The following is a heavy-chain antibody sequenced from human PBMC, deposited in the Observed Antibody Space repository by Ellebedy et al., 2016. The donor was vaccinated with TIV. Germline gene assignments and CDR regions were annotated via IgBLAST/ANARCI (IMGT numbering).Heavy chain of an antibody. J-gene: IGHJ4*02. Sequence: SQTLSLTCAVPGGFISNYYWTWIRQSPETGLEWIGYIYHSGSNGSNPSLKSRVTISVDTPKNQFSLKLNSVTAADTAVYYCARGAPFPYYFDSWGQGLLVTVSS. CDR2: IYHSGSN. CDR1: GGFISNYY. CDR3: ARGAPFPYYFDS. V-gene: IGHV4-59*01.